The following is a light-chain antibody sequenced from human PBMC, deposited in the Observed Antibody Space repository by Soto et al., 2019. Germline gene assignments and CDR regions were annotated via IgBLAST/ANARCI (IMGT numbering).Light chain of an antibody. Sequence: DIQMTQSPSSLSASVGDRVTITCQASQDISNYLNWYQQKPGKAPKLLIYDASNLETGVPSRFSGSGSGTDFTFTISSLQPEDIATYYCQQYDSHPMYTFGQGTKVEI. V-gene: IGKV1-33*01. CDR2: DAS. J-gene: IGKJ2*01. CDR1: QDISNY. CDR3: QQYDSHPMYT.